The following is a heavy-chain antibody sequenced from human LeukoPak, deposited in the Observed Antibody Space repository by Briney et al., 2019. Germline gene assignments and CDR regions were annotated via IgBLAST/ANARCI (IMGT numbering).Heavy chain of an antibody. CDR3: ARGGPLSVGAISF. J-gene: IGHJ4*02. Sequence: ASVTVSCKASGYTFTSYYMHWVRQAPGQGLEWMGIINPSGGSTSYAQKFQGRVTMTRDTSTSTAYMELRSLRSDDTAVYYCARGGPLSVGAISFWGQGTLVTVSS. V-gene: IGHV1-46*01. CDR1: GYTFTSYY. CDR2: INPSGGST. D-gene: IGHD1-26*01.